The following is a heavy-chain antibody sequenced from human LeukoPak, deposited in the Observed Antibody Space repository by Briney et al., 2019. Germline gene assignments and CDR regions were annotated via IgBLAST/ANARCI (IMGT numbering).Heavy chain of an antibody. CDR3: ARGRGGSYHRDNYFDY. CDR2: INHSGST. D-gene: IGHD1-26*01. Sequence: SETLSLTCAVYGGFFSGYYWSWIRQPPGKGLEWIGEINHSGSTNYNPSLKSRVTISVDTSKNQFSLKLSSVTAADTAVYYCARGRGGSYHRDNYFDYWGQGTLVTVSS. V-gene: IGHV4-34*01. CDR1: GGFFSGYY. J-gene: IGHJ4*02.